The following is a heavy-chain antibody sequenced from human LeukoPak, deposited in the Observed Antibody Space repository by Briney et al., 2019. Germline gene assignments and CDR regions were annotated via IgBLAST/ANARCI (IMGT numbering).Heavy chain of an antibody. CDR3: AKALDYYDSSGLDY. CDR2: ISWNSGSI. CDR1: GFTFDDYA. D-gene: IGHD3-22*01. J-gene: IGHJ4*02. Sequence: PGRSLRLSCAASGFTFDDYAMHWVRQAPGKGLEWVSGISWNSGSIGYADSVKGRFTIFRDNAKNSLYLQMNSLRAEDTAVYYCAKALDYYDSSGLDYWGQGTLVTVSS. V-gene: IGHV3-9*01.